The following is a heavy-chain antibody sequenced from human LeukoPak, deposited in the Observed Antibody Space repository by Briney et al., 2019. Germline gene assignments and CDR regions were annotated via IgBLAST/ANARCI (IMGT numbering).Heavy chain of an antibody. Sequence: GGSLRLSCAASGFTFSNYGIHWVRQAPGKGLEWVAFISYDGSNKYYADSVKGRFTISRDNSKNTLYLQMNTLRAEDTAVYYCASTPYCSGGSCPLWGQGTLVTVSS. CDR2: ISYDGSNK. CDR1: GFTFSNYG. CDR3: ASTPYCSGGSCPL. J-gene: IGHJ4*02. V-gene: IGHV3-30*03. D-gene: IGHD2-15*01.